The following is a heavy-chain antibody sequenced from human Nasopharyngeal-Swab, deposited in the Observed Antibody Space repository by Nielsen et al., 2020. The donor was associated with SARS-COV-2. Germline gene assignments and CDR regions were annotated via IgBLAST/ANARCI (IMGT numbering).Heavy chain of an antibody. CDR1: GFTFSSYG. CDR3: ARGHNTYCGGDCYSLAPDY. CDR2: ISYDGSNK. V-gene: IGHV3-30*03. J-gene: IGHJ4*02. D-gene: IGHD2-21*02. Sequence: GESLKISCAASGFTFSSYGMHWVRQAPGKGPEWVAVISYDGSNKYYADSVKGRFTISRDNSKKTLYLQMNSLRAEDTAVYYCARGHNTYCGGDCYSLAPDYWGQGTLVTVSS.